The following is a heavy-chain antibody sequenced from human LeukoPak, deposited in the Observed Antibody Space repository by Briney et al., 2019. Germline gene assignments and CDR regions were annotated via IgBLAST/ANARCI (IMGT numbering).Heavy chain of an antibody. CDR2: ISSSSSYI. D-gene: IGHD3-10*01. Sequence: PVGSLRLSCAASGFTFSSYSMNWVRQAPGKGLEWVSSISSSSSYIYYADSVKGRFTISRDNAKNSLYLQMNSLRAEDTAVYYCASPGASGSYDAFDIWGQGTMVTVSS. CDR1: GFTFSSYS. CDR3: ASPGASGSYDAFDI. V-gene: IGHV3-21*01. J-gene: IGHJ3*02.